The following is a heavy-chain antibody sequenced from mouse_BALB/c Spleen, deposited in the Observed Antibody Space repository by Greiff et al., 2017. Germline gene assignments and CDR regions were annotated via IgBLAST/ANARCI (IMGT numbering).Heavy chain of an antibody. CDR3: ARGGRDYYAMDY. Sequence: EVNVVESGGGLVKPGGSLKLSCAASGFTFSSYAMSWVRQTPEKRLEWVASISSGGSTYYPDSVKGRFTISRDNARNILYLQMSSLRSEDTAMYYCARGGRDYYAMDYWGQGTSVTVSS. V-gene: IGHV5-6-5*01. J-gene: IGHJ4*01. CDR1: GFTFSSYA. CDR2: ISSGGST.